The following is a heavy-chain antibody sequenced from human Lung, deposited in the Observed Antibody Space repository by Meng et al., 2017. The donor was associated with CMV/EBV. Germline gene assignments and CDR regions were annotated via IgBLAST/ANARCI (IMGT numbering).Heavy chain of an antibody. J-gene: IGHJ4*02. D-gene: IGHD3-10*01. V-gene: IGHV3-21*01. CDR2: ISSSSSYV. CDR1: RFSSYT. Sequence: SXAASRFSSYTLNWVRQAPGKGLEWVSSISSSSSYVYYADSVKGRFTISRDNAKNSLYLQMNSLRAEDTAVYYCAREGYDYDSGSYYYYFDHWGQGSLXTVSS. CDR3: AREGYDYDSGSYYYYFDH.